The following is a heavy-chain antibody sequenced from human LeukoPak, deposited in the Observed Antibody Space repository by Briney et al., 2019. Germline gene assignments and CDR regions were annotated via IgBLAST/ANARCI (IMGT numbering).Heavy chain of an antibody. CDR3: AKDGPYYFDY. J-gene: IGHJ4*02. CDR2: TSFDGSNQ. V-gene: IGHV3-30*18. CDR1: GFTFSTYG. Sequence: PGGSLRLSCAASGFTFSTYGMHWVRQAPGKGLEWVAVTSFDGSNQYYADSVKGRFTISRDNSNNALYLQMNSLRAEDTAVYYCAKDGPYYFDYWGQGTLVTVSS.